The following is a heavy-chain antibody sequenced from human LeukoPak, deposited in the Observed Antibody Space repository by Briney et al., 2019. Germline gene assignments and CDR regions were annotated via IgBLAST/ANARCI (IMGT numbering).Heavy chain of an antibody. CDR1: GGSISSSSYY. J-gene: IGHJ4*02. D-gene: IGHD6-6*01. V-gene: IGHV4-39*02. Sequence: SGTLSLTCTVSGGSISSSSYYWGWIRQPPGKGLEWIGSIYYSGSTYYNPSLKSRVTISVDTSKNQFSLKLSSVTAADTAVYYCARDRRSFSGTFDYWGQGTLVTVSS. CDR2: IYYSGST. CDR3: ARDRRSFSGTFDY.